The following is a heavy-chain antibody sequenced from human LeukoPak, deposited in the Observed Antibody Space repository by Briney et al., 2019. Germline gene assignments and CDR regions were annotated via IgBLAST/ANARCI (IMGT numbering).Heavy chain of an antibody. CDR2: IYYSGST. D-gene: IGHD6-6*01. J-gene: IGHJ3*02. CDR1: GASIIGNS. V-gene: IGHV4-59*01. CDR3: AREQLVGGDAFDI. Sequence: SETLSLTCTVSGASIIGNSWSWFRQPPGKGLEWIGYIYYSGSTNYNPSLKSRVTISVDTSKNQFSLKLSSVTAADTAVYYCAREQLVGGDAFDIWGQGTMVTVSS.